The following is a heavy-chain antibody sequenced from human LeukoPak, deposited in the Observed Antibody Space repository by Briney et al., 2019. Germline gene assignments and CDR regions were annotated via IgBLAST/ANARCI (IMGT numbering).Heavy chain of an antibody. J-gene: IGHJ4*02. CDR1: GFIVGGNF. CDR2: IHTGGST. V-gene: IGHV3-66*01. CDR3: ARARDFDY. Sequence: GGSLRLSCAISGFIVGGNFMNWVRQAPGKGLEWVSVIHTGGSTYYADSVKGRFIISRDISKNTLYLQMNNLRADDTAVYYCARARDFDYWGQGTLVTVSS.